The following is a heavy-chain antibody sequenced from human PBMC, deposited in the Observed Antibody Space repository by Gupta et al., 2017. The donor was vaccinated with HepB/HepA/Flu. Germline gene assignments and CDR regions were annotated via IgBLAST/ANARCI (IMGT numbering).Heavy chain of an antibody. Sequence: QVQLQESGPGLVKPSGTLSLTCVVSGVSISSFNYWSWVRQPPGKGLEWIGEIYHGGSPNYNPSLKSRVTISLDKSKNQFSLKLSSVTAADTAVYYCARGDSSSWSSRWGYFDLWGRGTLVTVSS. V-gene: IGHV4-4*02. CDR1: GVSISSFNY. CDR2: IYHGGSP. J-gene: IGHJ2*01. CDR3: ARGDSSSWSSRWGYFDL. D-gene: IGHD6-13*01.